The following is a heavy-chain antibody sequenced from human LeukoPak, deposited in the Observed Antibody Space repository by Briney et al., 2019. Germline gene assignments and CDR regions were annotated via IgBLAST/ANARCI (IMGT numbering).Heavy chain of an antibody. V-gene: IGHV3-30*18. CDR3: AKEFNRGLPDY. CDR2: ISYDGSNE. CDR1: GFTFSSYG. J-gene: IGHJ4*02. Sequence: GRSLRLSCEGFGFTFSSYGMHWVRQAPGKGLEWVAVISYDGSNEYYADSVKGRFTISRDNSKNTLYLQMSSLRAEDTAVYYCAKEFNRGLPDYWGQGTLVTVPS. D-gene: IGHD2-21*01.